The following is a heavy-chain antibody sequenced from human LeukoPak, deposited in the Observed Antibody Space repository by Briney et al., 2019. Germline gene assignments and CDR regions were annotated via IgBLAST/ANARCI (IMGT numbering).Heavy chain of an antibody. D-gene: IGHD2-2*01. J-gene: IGHJ3*02. CDR3: AKDIYAKIGDAFDI. V-gene: IGHV3-9*01. CDR2: ISWNSGSI. CDR1: GFTFDDYA. Sequence: GGSLRLSCAASGFTFDDYAMHWVRQAPGKGLEWVSGISWNSGSIGYADSVKGRFTISRDNAKSSLYLQMNSLRAEDTALYYCAKDIYAKIGDAFDIWGRGTMVTVSS.